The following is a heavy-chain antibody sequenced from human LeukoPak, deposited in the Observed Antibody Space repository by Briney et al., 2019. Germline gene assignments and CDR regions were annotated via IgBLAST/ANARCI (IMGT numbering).Heavy chain of an antibody. J-gene: IGHJ4*02. Sequence: PGGSLRLSCAASGFTFDDYAMHWVRQAPGKGLEWVSGISWNSGSIGYADSVKGRFTISRDNAKNTLYLQMNSLRAEDTAVYYCAKDERDGYNLGPDYWGQGTLVTVSS. CDR1: GFTFDDYA. CDR3: AKDERDGYNLGPDY. V-gene: IGHV3-9*01. D-gene: IGHD5-24*01. CDR2: ISWNSGSI.